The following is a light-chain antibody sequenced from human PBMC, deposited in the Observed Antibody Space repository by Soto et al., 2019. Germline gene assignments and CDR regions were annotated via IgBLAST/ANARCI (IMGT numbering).Light chain of an antibody. CDR1: QSISSW. CDR2: DAS. V-gene: IGKV1-5*01. Sequence: DIPMTQSPSTLSASVGDRVTITCRASQSISSWLAWYQQKPGKAPKVLIYDASSLESGVPSRFSGSGSGTEFTLTISSLQPDDFAPYYCQQYNSYSSFTFGQGTKLEIK. CDR3: QQYNSYSSFT. J-gene: IGKJ2*01.